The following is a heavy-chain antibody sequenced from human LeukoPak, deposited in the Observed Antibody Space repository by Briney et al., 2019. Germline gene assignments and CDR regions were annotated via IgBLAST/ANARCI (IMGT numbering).Heavy chain of an antibody. CDR2: ISSSSSYI. V-gene: IGHV3-21*01. CDR1: GFTFISYS. CDR3: ARDSSGWRNWFDP. J-gene: IGHJ5*02. Sequence: PGGSLRLSCAASGFTFISYSMNWVRQAPGKGLEWVSSISSSSSYIYYADSVKGRFTISRDNAKNSLYLQMNSLRAEDTAVYYCARDSSGWRNWFDPWGQGALVTVSS. D-gene: IGHD6-19*01.